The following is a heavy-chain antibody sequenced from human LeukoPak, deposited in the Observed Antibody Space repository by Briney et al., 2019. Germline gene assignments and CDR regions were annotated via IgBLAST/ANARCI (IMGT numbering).Heavy chain of an antibody. CDR3: ARERGWLNDYNWFDP. CDR1: GFTFSSYG. D-gene: IGHD3-22*01. CDR2: IWYDGSNK. J-gene: IGHJ5*02. Sequence: GRSLRLSCAASGFTFSSYGMHWVRPAPGKGLEWVAVIWYDGSNKYYADSVKGRFTISRDNSKNTLYLQMNSLRAEDTAVYYCARERGWLNDYNWFDPWGQGTLVTVSS. V-gene: IGHV3-33*01.